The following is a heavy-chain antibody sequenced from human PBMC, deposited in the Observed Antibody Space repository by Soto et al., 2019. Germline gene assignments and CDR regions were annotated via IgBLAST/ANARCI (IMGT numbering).Heavy chain of an antibody. CDR2: IYDSGSP. D-gene: IGHD3-9*01. J-gene: IGHJ4*02. V-gene: IGHV4-59*01. CDR3: ARGVGSSPPRY. Sequence: SETLSLTCTISGGSISVYYWSWIRQSPGQGLGWIGYIYDSGSPYYNPSLKTRVTISADTSKNQISLKLTSATAAAPAVYFCARGVGSSPPRYWGRGTLVTVSS. CDR1: GGSISVYY.